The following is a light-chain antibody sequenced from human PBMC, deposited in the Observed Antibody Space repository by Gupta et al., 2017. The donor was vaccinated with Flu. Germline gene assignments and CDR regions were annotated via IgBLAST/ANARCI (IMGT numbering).Light chain of an antibody. J-gene: IGLJ3*02. V-gene: IGLV1-47*01. CDR2: RDD. CDR3: AAWDDSLSGWV. CDR1: SANIGSEY. Sequence: RVTISCSGSSANIGSEYVYWYQQLPATAPKLLIYRDDQGSSGVPGRFSGSKSGTSASLAISGLRSEDEADYYCAAWDDSLSGWVFGGGTKLTVL.